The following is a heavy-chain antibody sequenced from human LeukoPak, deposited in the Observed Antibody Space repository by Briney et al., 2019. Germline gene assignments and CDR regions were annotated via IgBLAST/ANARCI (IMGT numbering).Heavy chain of an antibody. Sequence: SSISSSSSYIYYAASVKGRFTISRDNAKNSLYLQMNSLRAEDTGVYYCAREMGSSSYVLDIWGQGTMVTVSS. CDR3: AREMGSSSYVLDI. J-gene: IGHJ3*02. V-gene: IGHV3-21*01. D-gene: IGHD2-15*01. CDR2: ISSSSSYI.